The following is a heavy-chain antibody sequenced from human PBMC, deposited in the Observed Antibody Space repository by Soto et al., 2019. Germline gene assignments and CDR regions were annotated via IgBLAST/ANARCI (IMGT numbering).Heavy chain of an antibody. CDR1: GGTFSSYA. CDR3: ARSETNPPTDYDFWSGSVINDY. Sequence: SVKVSCKASGGTFSSYAISWVRQAPGQGLEWMGGIIPIFGTANYAQKFQGRVTITADESTSTAYMELSSLRSEDTAVYYCARSETNPPTDYDFWSGSVINDYWGQGTLVTVSS. D-gene: IGHD3-3*01. V-gene: IGHV1-69*13. J-gene: IGHJ4*02. CDR2: IIPIFGTA.